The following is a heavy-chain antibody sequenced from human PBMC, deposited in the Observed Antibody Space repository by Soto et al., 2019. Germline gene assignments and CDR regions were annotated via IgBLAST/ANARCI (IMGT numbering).Heavy chain of an antibody. CDR3: AREGSGWDFEY. J-gene: IGHJ4*02. CDR1: GFTSSSYG. Sequence: GGSLRLSCAASGFTSSSYGMNWVRPAPGKGLEWVSFISSSSSYIKNADSVKGRFTISRDNAKDSLYLQMNSLRAEDTAVYYCAREGSGWDFEYWGQGTLVTAPQ. D-gene: IGHD6-19*01. V-gene: IGHV3-21*01. CDR2: ISSSSSYI.